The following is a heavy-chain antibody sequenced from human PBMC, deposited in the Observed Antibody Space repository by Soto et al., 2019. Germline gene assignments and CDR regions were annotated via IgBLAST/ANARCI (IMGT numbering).Heavy chain of an antibody. D-gene: IGHD3-22*01. V-gene: IGHV1-69*13. CDR2: IIPIFGTA. CDR3: ASDDSSGYKYYFDY. J-gene: IGHJ4*02. CDR1: GGTFSSYA. Sequence: SVKVSCKASGGTFSSYAISWVRQAPGQGLEWMGGIIPIFGTANYAQKFQGRVTITADESTSTAYMELSSLRSEDTAVYYCASDDSSGYKYYFDYWGQGTLVTVSS.